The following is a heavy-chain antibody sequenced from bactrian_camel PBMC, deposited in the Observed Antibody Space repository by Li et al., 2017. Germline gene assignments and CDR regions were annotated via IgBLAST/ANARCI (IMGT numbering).Heavy chain of an antibody. J-gene: IGHJ4*01. CDR3: ASAGRVYYCDDRATGYTY. D-gene: IGHD2*01. V-gene: IGHV3S55*01. CDR1: GLSDGSYC. CDR2: IDSDGST. Sequence: VQLVESGGGSVQAGGSLRLSCAASGLSDGSYCMGWFRQAPGKEREGVAAIDSDGSTNYADSVKGRFTISKDNAKNTLYLEMNSLKPEDTAVYYCASAGRVYYCDDRATGYTYWVQGTQVTVS.